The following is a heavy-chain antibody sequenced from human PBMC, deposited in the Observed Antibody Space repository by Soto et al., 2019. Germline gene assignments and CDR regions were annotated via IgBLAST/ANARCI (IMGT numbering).Heavy chain of an antibody. V-gene: IGHV1-18*01. CDR3: VRDLDGSGSYYTDY. Sequence: ASVKVSCKASGYMFISYGINWVRQAPGQGLEWMGWIGGYNGNTKYAQNLQGRVTMTTDTSTSTAYMEMRSLRSDDTAVYYCVRDLDGSGSYYTDYWGPGTLVTVSS. J-gene: IGHJ4*02. CDR1: GYMFISYG. CDR2: IGGYNGNT. D-gene: IGHD3-10*01.